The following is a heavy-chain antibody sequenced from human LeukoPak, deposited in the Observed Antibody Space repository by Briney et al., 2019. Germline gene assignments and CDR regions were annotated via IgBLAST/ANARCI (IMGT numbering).Heavy chain of an antibody. CDR3: ARAGGNYYDSSGYYYPYYYYYYGMDV. Sequence: ALVKVSCKASGYTFTSYDINWVRQATGQGLEWMGWMNPNSGNTGYAQKFQGRVTMTRNTSISTAYMELSSLRSEDTAVYYCARAGGNYYDSSGYYYPYYYYYYGMDVWGQGTTVTVSS. CDR2: MNPNSGNT. V-gene: IGHV1-8*01. D-gene: IGHD3-22*01. CDR1: GYTFTSYD. J-gene: IGHJ6*02.